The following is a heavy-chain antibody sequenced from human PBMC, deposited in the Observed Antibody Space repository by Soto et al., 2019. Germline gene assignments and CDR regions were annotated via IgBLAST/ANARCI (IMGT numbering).Heavy chain of an antibody. D-gene: IGHD5-18*01. V-gene: IGHV3-74*01. CDR2: INSDGSST. Sequence: EVQLVESGGGLVQPGGSLRLSCAASGFTFSSYWMHWVRQAPGKGLVWVSRINSDGSSTSYADSVKGRFTISRDNAKNTLYLQMNSLRAEDTAVYYCARVGYSYGFGAMDVWGQGTTVTVSS. J-gene: IGHJ6*02. CDR1: GFTFSSYW. CDR3: ARVGYSYGFGAMDV.